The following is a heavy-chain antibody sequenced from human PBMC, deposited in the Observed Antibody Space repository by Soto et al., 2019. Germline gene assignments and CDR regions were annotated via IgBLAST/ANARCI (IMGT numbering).Heavy chain of an antibody. J-gene: IGHJ4*02. V-gene: IGHV1-18*01. D-gene: IGHD4-17*01. CDR2: ISAYNGNT. CDR3: ARMLTEYGDYAGSLDF. CDR1: GYTFTSYG. Sequence: GASVKVSCKASGYTFTSYGISWVRQAPGQGLEWMGWISAYNGNTNYAQKLQGRVTMTTDTSTSTAYMELRSLRSDDTAVYYCARMLTEYGDYAGSLDFCGQGTLVTVSS.